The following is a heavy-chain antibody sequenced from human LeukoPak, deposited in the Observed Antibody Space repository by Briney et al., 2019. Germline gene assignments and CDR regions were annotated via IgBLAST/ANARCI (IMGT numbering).Heavy chain of an antibody. CDR3: ARFRIAAADPYFDY. Sequence: GASVKVSCKASGYTFTSYDISWVRQAPGQGLEWMGWISAYNGNTNYAQKLQGRVTMTTDTSTSTAYMELRSLRSDDTAVYYCARFRIAAADPYFDYWGQGTLVTVSS. V-gene: IGHV1-18*01. D-gene: IGHD6-13*01. CDR1: GYTFTSYD. J-gene: IGHJ4*02. CDR2: ISAYNGNT.